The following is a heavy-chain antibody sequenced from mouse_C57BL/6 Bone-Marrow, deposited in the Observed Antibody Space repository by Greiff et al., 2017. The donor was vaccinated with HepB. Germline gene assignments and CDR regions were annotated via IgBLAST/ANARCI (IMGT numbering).Heavy chain of an antibody. D-gene: IGHD1-1*01. CDR2: INPSSGYT. Sequence: QVQLQQSGAELAKPGASVKLSCKASGYTFTSYWMHWVKQRPGQGLEWIGYINPSSGYTKYNQKFKDKATLTADKPSSTAYMQLSSLTYEDSAVYYCASYYYGSIYAMDYWGQGTSVTVSS. CDR3: ASYYYGSIYAMDY. J-gene: IGHJ4*01. V-gene: IGHV1-7*01. CDR1: GYTFTSYW.